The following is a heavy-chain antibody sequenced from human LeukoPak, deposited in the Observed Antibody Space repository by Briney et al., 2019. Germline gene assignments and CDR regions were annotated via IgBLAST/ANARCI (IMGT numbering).Heavy chain of an antibody. V-gene: IGHV4-31*03. J-gene: IGHJ3*02. CDR2: IYYSGST. Sequence: SETLSLTCSVSGGSISSDDYCWNWIRQHPGKGLEWIGYIYYSGSTYYNPSLKSRVALSVDTSKNQFSLKLSSLTPEDMAVYYCSGGFQSSGYGFDIWGQGTMVTVSS. CDR1: GGSISSDDYC. D-gene: IGHD6-19*01. CDR3: SGGFQSSGYGFDI.